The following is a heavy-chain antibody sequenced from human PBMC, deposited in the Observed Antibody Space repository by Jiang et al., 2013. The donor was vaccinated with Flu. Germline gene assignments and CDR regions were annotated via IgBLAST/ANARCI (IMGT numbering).Heavy chain of an antibody. Sequence: SYAMHWVRQAPGKGLEWVAVISYDGSNKYYADSVKGRFTISRDNSKNTLYLQMNSLRAEDTAVYYCARSLEPSSMVTSGCGYWGQGTLVTVSS. D-gene: IGHD5-18*01. CDR3: ARSLEPSSMVTSGCGY. V-gene: IGHV3-30*04. CDR2: ISYDGSNK. J-gene: IGHJ4*02. CDR1: SYA.